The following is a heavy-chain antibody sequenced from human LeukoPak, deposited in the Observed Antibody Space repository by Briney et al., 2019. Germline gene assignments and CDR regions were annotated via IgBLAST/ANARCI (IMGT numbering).Heavy chain of an antibody. CDR2: ISPSSTSM. CDR3: ARGYTAAVAGTAGFDY. J-gene: IGHJ4*02. Sequence: GGSLRLSCAVSGFTFSSYSMNWVRQAPGKGLEWVSYISPSSTSMNYADTVKGRFTISRDNAKNSLYLQMNSLRAEDTAVYYCARGYTAAVAGTAGFDYWGQGTLVTVSS. CDR1: GFTFSSYS. D-gene: IGHD6-19*01. V-gene: IGHV3-48*04.